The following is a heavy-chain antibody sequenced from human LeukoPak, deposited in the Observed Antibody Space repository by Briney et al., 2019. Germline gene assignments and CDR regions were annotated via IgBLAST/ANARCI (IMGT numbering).Heavy chain of an antibody. CDR2: ISAYNGNT. J-gene: IGHJ4*02. V-gene: IGHV1-18*01. D-gene: IGHD6-13*01. CDR3: ARYSTFSSSWYNRYYFDY. CDR1: GYTFTSYG. Sequence: GASVKVSCKASGYTFTSYGISWVRQAPGQGLEWMGWISAYNGNTNYAQKLQGRVTMTTDTSTSTAYMELRSLRSDDTAVYYCARYSTFSSSWYNRYYFDYWGQGTLVTVSS.